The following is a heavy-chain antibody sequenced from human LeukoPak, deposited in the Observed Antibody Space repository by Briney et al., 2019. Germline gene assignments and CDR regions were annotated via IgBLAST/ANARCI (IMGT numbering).Heavy chain of an antibody. J-gene: IGHJ5*02. CDR1: GDSISSGAFY. Sequence: PSQTVSLTCAVSGDSISSGAFYWNWIRQAPGKGPEWIGNIYRGRTRFNPSLTSRVTISLDMSKSQVSLNLTSVTAADTAIYYCAGEGEYGDSYSWGQGTLVVVSA. D-gene: IGHD2-21*02. CDR3: AGEGEYGDSYS. CDR2: IYRGRT. V-gene: IGHV4-30-2*01.